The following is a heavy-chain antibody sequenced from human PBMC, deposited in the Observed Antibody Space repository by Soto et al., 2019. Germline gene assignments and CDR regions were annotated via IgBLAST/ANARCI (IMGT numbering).Heavy chain of an antibody. D-gene: IGHD5-18*01. V-gene: IGHV2-5*01. J-gene: IGHJ4*02. CDR1: GFSLSTSGVG. CDR2: IYWPDGK. Sequence: QITLKESGPTLAKPTQPLTLTCTFSGFSLSTSGVGVGWIRQPPGKALEWLALIYWPDGKRYSPSLESSVTITKDTSKNNFVLTLTNLDPVDTSSYYCAHRLVYSYGRYFDSWGQGTLVTVAS. CDR3: AHRLVYSYGRYFDS.